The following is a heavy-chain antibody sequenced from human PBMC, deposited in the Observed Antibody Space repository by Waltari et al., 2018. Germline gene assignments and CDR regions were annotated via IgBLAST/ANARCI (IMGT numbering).Heavy chain of an antibody. V-gene: IGHV4-59*01. J-gene: IGHJ4*02. D-gene: IGHD3-16*02. CDR2: IYYTGNT. Sequence: QVQLQESGPGLVKPSETLSLTCTVSGVSIRSSYWSWIRQPPGKGLEWIGYIYYTGNTRYHPSLESRDTISLDTSENQFSLKLSSVTAADTAVYYCIRGDRILSPGNWGQGTQVTVSS. CDR3: IRGDRILSPGN. CDR1: GVSIRSSY.